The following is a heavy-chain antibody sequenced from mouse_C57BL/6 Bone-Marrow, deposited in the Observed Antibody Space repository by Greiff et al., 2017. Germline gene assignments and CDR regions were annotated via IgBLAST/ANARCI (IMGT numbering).Heavy chain of an antibody. D-gene: IGHD3-2*02. J-gene: IGHJ2*01. CDR1: GFTFSSYG. Sequence: EVKLMESGGDLVKPGGSLKLSCAASGFTFSSYGMSWVRQTPDKRLEWVATISSGGSYTYYPDSVKGRFTISRDNAKNTLYLQMCSLKSEDTAMYYCARLDSSGYFDYWGQGTTLTVSS. CDR2: ISSGGSYT. V-gene: IGHV5-6*01. CDR3: ARLDSSGYFDY.